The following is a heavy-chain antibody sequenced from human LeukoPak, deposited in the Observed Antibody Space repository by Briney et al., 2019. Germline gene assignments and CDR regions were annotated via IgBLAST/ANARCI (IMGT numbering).Heavy chain of an antibody. CDR3: AKEFHCSGGSCVVDDAFDI. CDR1: GFTFSSYG. D-gene: IGHD2-15*01. J-gene: IGHJ3*02. Sequence: PGGSLRLSCAASGFTFSSYGMHWVRQAPGKGLEWVAFIRYDGSNKYYADSVKGRFTISRDNSKNTLYLQMNSLRAEDTAVYYCAKEFHCSGGSCVVDDAFDIWGQGTMVTVSS. V-gene: IGHV3-30*02. CDR2: IRYDGSNK.